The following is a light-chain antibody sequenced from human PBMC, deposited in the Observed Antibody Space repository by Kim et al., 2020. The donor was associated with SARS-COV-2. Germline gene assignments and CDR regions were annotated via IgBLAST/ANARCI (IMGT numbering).Light chain of an antibody. Sequence: LLPEDRATLSCGASESVETNSLACYQQSPGLAPRPRTYDASPRDTGVPDRFSGSGFGTDFTLTISRLEPEDFEMYYCQQYGRSRTFGQGSKVDIK. CDR3: QQYGRSRT. J-gene: IGKJ1*01. CDR1: ESVETNS. CDR2: DAS. V-gene: IGKV3D-20*01.